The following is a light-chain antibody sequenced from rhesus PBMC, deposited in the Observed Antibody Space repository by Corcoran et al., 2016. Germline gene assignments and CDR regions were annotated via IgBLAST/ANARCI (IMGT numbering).Light chain of an antibody. CDR3: QHNYGIPLT. CDR1: ENVNNY. CDR2: KAS. J-gene: IGKJ4*01. V-gene: IGKV1-74*01. Sequence: DIQMTQSPSSLSASVGDRVTITCRTSENVNNYLNWYQQKQGKPPNLLIDKASTLKSGVPSRFIGSGSGTYYTLTISSLNSEDVATYYCQHNYGIPLTFGGGTKVEIK.